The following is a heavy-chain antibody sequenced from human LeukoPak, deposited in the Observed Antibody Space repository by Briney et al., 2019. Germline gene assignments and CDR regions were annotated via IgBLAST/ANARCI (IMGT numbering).Heavy chain of an antibody. CDR1: GFNFSKND. J-gene: IGHJ4*02. CDR2: IGVGGDT. Sequence: GGSLRLSCVASGFNFSKNDMHWVRQTTERGLEWVPTIGVGGDTYYADPVKGRFTISRENGKNSVYLQMNSLRAGDTAVYFCAKAFDYNGLRGEGGSFDCWGQGALVTVSS. V-gene: IGHV3-13*01. D-gene: IGHD4-11*01. CDR3: AKAFDYNGLRGEGGSFDC.